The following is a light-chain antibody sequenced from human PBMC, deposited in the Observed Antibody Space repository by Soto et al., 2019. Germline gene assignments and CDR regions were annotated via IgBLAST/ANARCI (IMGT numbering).Light chain of an antibody. V-gene: IGLV2-14*01. CDR3: SSHSNITPYV. J-gene: IGLJ1*01. CDR1: SRDVGAYNY. Sequence: SVLTQPASVSGSPGQSITISCTGTSRDVGAYNYVSWYQQHPGKAPKLMVYDVTNRPPGVSDRFSGSESGNTASLTISGLQAEDEADYFCSSHSNITPYVFGTGTKVTVL. CDR2: DVT.